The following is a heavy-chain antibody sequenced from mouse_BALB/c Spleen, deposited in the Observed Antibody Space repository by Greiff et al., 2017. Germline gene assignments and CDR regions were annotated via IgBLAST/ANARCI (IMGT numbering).Heavy chain of an antibody. V-gene: IGHV3-2*02. CDR1: GYSITSDYA. J-gene: IGHJ4*01. Sequence: EVQLQESGPGLVKPSQSLSLTCTVTGYSITSDYAWNWIRQFPGNKLEWMGYISYSGSTSYNPSLKSRISITRDTSKNQFFLQLNSVTTEDTATYYCAREGYGNYVGYAMDYWGQGTSVTVSS. D-gene: IGHD2-1*01. CDR3: AREGYGNYVGYAMDY. CDR2: ISYSGST.